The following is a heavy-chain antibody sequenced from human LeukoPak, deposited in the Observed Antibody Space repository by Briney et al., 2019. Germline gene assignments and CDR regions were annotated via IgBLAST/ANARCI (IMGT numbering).Heavy chain of an antibody. D-gene: IGHD1-14*01. Sequence: PGGSLRLSCTVSGFTFSTYGMHWVRQAPGKGLEWVAFIQYDGSSEYCADSVKGRFTISRDNSKNTLYLQMNSLRAEDTAIYYCAKYTAYSYSYYMDVWGKGTTVTVSS. CDR3: AKYTAYSYSYYMDV. CDR2: IQYDGSSE. CDR1: GFTFSTYG. V-gene: IGHV3-30*02. J-gene: IGHJ6*03.